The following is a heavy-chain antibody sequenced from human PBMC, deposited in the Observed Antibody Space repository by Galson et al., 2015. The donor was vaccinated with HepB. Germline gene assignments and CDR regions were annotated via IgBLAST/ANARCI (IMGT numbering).Heavy chain of an antibody. CDR3: ARDGRRCSSTSCFPSWLDP. D-gene: IGHD2-2*01. CDR2: INPNTGDT. V-gene: IGHV1-2*06. Sequence: SLKVSCKASGYIFTGYYIHWVRQAPGQGLEWLGRINPNTGDTNYEQRFQGRVTLTRDTSISTAYMELSRLRSDDTAVYYCARDGRRCSSTSCFPSWLDPWGQGTLVTVPT. CDR1: GYIFTGYY. J-gene: IGHJ5*02.